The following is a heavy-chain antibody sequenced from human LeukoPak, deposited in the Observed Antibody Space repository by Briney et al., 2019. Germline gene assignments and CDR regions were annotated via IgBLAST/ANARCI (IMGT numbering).Heavy chain of an antibody. Sequence: ASVKVSCKASGYTFTGYYMHWVRQAPGQGLEWMGWINPNSGGTNYAQKSQGRVTMTRDTSVSTAYMELNRLRSDDTGVYYCARDTTTITYWFDPWGQGTLVTVSS. CDR3: ARDTTTITYWFDP. CDR2: INPNSGGT. J-gene: IGHJ5*02. D-gene: IGHD5-12*01. CDR1: GYTFTGYY. V-gene: IGHV1-2*02.